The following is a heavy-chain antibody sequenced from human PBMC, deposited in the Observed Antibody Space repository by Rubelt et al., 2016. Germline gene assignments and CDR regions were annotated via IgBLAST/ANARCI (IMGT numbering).Heavy chain of an antibody. Sequence: QVRLQQWGGGLLKASETLSLTCAVYGEPLSNYLWTWVRQSPGKGLEWIGEVSHSGGPNSIPSLEGRLTTSMDTSRNQVSMGRASVVAADSATYYCVRGPDSLDISGFLHWGQGVPVTVSS. CDR1: GEPLSNYL. J-gene: IGHJ4*02. D-gene: IGHD6-19*01. CDR2: VSHSGGP. CDR3: VRGPDSLDISGFLH. V-gene: IGHV4-34*02.